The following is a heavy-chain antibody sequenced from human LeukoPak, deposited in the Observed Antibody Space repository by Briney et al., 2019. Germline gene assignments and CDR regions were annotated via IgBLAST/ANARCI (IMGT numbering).Heavy chain of an antibody. V-gene: IGHV3-23*01. J-gene: IGHJ3*02. CDR1: GFTFSSYA. CDR2: ISGSGGST. CDR3: AKDRDSSGYYYAFDI. D-gene: IGHD3-22*01. Sequence: GGSLRLSCAASGFTFSSYAMRWVRQAPGKGLEWVSAISGSGGSTYYADSVKGRFTISRDNSKNTLYLQMNSLRAEDTAVYYCAKDRDSSGYYYAFDIWGQGTMVTVSS.